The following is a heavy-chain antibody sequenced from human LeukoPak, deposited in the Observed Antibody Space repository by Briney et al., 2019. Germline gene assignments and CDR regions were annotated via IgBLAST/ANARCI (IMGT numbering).Heavy chain of an antibody. CDR2: IYSDGNT. V-gene: IGHV3-53*01. CDR3: VREREGINSEH. CDR1: GFTVSNNR. Sequence: PGGSLRLSCAASGFTVSNNRLSWVRQAPGMGLEWVSTIYSDGNTYYPDSVKGRFTISRDGSKNTLYLQLNSLRTEDTAIYYCVREREGINSEHWGQGTLVTVSS. J-gene: IGHJ1*01. D-gene: IGHD2-21*01.